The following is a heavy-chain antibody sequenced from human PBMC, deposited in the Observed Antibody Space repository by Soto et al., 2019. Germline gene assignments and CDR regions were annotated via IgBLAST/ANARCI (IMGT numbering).Heavy chain of an antibody. D-gene: IGHD3-3*02. V-gene: IGHV4-39*01. CDR2: ISHSGTT. CDR1: GDSFTLDSYY. CDR3: ARHSDQYVSILYGLGY. Sequence: QLQLQESGPGLVKPSEPLSLTCTVSGDSFTLDSYYWAWIRQPPGNGLEWLGTISHSGTTFHTPSIKSRLTLSVDTPKHQFSLNLSPVPAAATALYYCARHSDQYVSILYGLGYWGQGTLGTVSS. J-gene: IGHJ4*02.